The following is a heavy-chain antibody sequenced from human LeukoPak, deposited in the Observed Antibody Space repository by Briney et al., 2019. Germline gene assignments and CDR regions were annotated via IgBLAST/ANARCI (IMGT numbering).Heavy chain of an antibody. D-gene: IGHD2-15*01. Sequence: GGSLRLSCAASGFAFDSYAINWVRQAPGKGLEWVSGIGTSGIKYYAGSMKGRFTISRDNPKNTVYLEMSSLRVDDTALYYCAKEGIEGCGLSCFESWGHGTLVTVSS. V-gene: IGHV3-23*01. CDR1: GFAFDSYA. CDR3: AKEGIEGCGLSCFES. J-gene: IGHJ5*01. CDR2: IGTSGIK.